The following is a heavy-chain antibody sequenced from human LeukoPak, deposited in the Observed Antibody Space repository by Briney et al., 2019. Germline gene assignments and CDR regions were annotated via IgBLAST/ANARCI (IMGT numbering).Heavy chain of an antibody. V-gene: IGHV3-21*01. D-gene: IGHD3-22*01. Sequence: GGSLRLSCAASGFTFSTYSLNWVRQAPGKGLEWVSSISSSSSYIYYADSVKGRFTISRDNAKNSLYLQMNSLRAEDTAVYYCARDLYRIVVVPHYFDYWGQGTLVTVSS. CDR1: GFTFSTYS. CDR3: ARDLYRIVVVPHYFDY. J-gene: IGHJ4*02. CDR2: ISSSSSYI.